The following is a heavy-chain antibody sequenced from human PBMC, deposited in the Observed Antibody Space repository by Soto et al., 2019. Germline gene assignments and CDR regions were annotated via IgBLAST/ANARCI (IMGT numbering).Heavy chain of an antibody. CDR2: INHSGST. D-gene: IGHD6-6*01. V-gene: IGHV4-34*01. CDR1: GGSFSGYY. Sequence: SETLSLTCAVYGGSFSGYYWSWIRQPPGKGLEWIGEINHSGSTNYNPSLKSRVTISVDTSKNQFSLKLRSVTAADTAVYSGARVPDSTSSSAHFDYWGQGTLVTVSS. CDR3: ARVPDSTSSSAHFDY. J-gene: IGHJ4*02.